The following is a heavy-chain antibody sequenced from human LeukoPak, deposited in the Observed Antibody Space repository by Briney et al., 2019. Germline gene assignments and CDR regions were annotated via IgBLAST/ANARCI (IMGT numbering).Heavy chain of an antibody. J-gene: IGHJ4*02. Sequence: PGGSLRLSCAASGFTFSSYAMHWVRQAPGKGLEWVAVISYDGSNKYYADSVKGRFTISRDNAKNSLYLQTNSLRADDTAVYYCAEGSGGPGYWGQGTLVTVSS. V-gene: IGHV3-30-3*01. CDR1: GFTFSSYA. CDR3: AEGSGGPGY. D-gene: IGHD1-26*01. CDR2: ISYDGSNK.